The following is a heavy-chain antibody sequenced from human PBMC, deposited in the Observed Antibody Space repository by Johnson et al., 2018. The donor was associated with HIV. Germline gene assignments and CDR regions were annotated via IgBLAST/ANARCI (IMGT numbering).Heavy chain of an antibody. V-gene: IGHV3-9*01. J-gene: IGHJ3*02. Sequence: VQLVESGGGLVQPGRSLRLSCAASGFTFDDYAMHWVRQAPGKGLEWVSGISWNSGSIGYADSVKGRFTISRHNSKNTLVLQMNSLRTEDTAVYYCTTDWHMTVIVHAFDIWGQGTMVTVSS. CDR1: GFTFDDYA. CDR2: ISWNSGSI. D-gene: IGHD3-22*01. CDR3: TTDWHMTVIVHAFDI.